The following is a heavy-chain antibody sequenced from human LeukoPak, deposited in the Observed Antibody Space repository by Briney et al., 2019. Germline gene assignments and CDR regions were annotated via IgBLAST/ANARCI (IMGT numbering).Heavy chain of an antibody. CDR3: ARWDIVATIGFDY. J-gene: IGHJ4*02. CDR1: DGSISSYY. Sequence: KPSETLSLTCTVSDGSISSYYWSWIRQPPGKGLEWIGYIYYSGSTNYNPSLKSRVTISVDTSKNQFSLKLSSVTAADTAVYYCARWDIVATIGFDYWGQGTLVTVSS. V-gene: IGHV4-59*01. CDR2: IYYSGST. D-gene: IGHD5-12*01.